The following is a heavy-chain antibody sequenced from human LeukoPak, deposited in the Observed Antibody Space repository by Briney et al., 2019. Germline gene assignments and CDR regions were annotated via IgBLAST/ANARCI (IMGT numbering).Heavy chain of an antibody. J-gene: IGHJ5*02. D-gene: IGHD3-10*01. V-gene: IGHV4-59*12. Sequence: SETLSLTCTVSGGSISSYYWSWIRQPPGKGLEWIGYIYYSGSTNYSPSLKSRLTISVDTSKNRFSLKLSSVTAADTAVYYCARDRSYLDSRRGGWFDPWGQGTLVTVSS. CDR3: ARDRSYLDSRRGGWFDP. CDR2: IYYSGST. CDR1: GGSISSYY.